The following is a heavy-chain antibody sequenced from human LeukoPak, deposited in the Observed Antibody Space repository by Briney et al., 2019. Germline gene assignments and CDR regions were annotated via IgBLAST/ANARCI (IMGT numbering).Heavy chain of an antibody. CDR3: ARDYDAFDI. J-gene: IGHJ3*02. CDR2: ISQSSSII. CDR1: GFSFSTYS. V-gene: IGHV3-48*01. Sequence: GGSLRLSCEASGFSFSTYSMNWVRQAPGKGLEWISYISQSSSIIFYADSVRGRFTISRDNAKTSLYLQMNSLRAEDTAVYYCARDYDAFDIWGQGTMVTVSS.